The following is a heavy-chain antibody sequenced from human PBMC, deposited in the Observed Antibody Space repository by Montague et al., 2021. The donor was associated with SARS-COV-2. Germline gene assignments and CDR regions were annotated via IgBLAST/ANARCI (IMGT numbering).Heavy chain of an antibody. D-gene: IGHD6-13*01. CDR1: GFSLSTSGMC. J-gene: IGHJ4*02. V-gene: IGHV2-70*01. CDR2: XXWDDDK. CDR3: ARIFDSSWPTFDY. Sequence: PALGKPTQTLTLTCTFSGFSLSTSGMCVSWIRQPPGKALEWLALXXWDDDKYYSTSLKTRLTISKDTSKNQVVLTMTNMDPVDTATYYCARIFDSSWPTFDYRGQGTLVTVSS.